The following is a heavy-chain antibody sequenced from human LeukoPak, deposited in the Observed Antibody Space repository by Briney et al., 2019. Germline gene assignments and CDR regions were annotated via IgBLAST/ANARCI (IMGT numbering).Heavy chain of an antibody. V-gene: IGHV3-30*02. J-gene: IGHJ5*02. CDR2: IRYDGSNK. CDR1: GFTFSSYG. Sequence: GGSLRLSCAASGFTFSSYGMHWVRQAPGKGLEWVAFIRYDGSNKYYADSVKGRLTISRDNSKNTLYLQMNSLRAEDTAVYYCAKSKLVSLVVGDIVVVPAATWFDPWGQGPLVTVSS. CDR3: AKSKLVSLVVGDIVVVPAATWFDP. D-gene: IGHD2-2*01.